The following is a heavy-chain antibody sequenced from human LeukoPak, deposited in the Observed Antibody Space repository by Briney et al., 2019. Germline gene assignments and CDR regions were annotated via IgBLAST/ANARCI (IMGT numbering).Heavy chain of an antibody. D-gene: IGHD3-10*01. J-gene: IGHJ4*02. Sequence: GGSLRLSCAASGFTFDDYAMHWVRQAPGKGLEWVSLISGDGGSTYYADSVKGRFTISRDNSKNSLYLQMNSLRTEDTALYYCAKGYGSGSYSRPFGYWGQGTLVTVSS. V-gene: IGHV3-43*02. CDR2: ISGDGGST. CDR3: AKGYGSGSYSRPFGY. CDR1: GFTFDDYA.